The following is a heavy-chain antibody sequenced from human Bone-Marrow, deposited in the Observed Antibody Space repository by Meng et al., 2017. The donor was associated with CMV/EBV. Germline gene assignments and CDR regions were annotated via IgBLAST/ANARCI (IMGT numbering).Heavy chain of an antibody. CDR1: GYSISSGYY. V-gene: IGHV4-30-4*08. CDR2: IYYSGST. CDR3: ARDLLPDI. Sequence: SETLSLTCIVSGYSISSGYYWGWIRQPPGKGLEWIGYIYYSGSTYYNPSLKSRLTISVDTSKNQFSLQLRSVTAADTAVYYCARDLLPDIWGQGTLVTVSS. D-gene: IGHD2-15*01. J-gene: IGHJ4*02.